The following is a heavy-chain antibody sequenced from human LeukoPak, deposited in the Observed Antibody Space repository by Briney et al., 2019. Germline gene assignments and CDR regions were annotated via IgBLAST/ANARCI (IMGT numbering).Heavy chain of an antibody. V-gene: IGHV1-69*13. J-gene: IGHJ6*02. CDR1: GGTFSSYA. Sequence: ASVKVSCKASGGTFSSYAISWVRRAPGQGLEWMGGIIPIFGTANYAQKFQGRVTITADESTSTAYMELSSLRSEDTAVYYCGYSSSWYYYYYGMDVWGQGTTVTVSS. CDR2: IIPIFGTA. D-gene: IGHD6-13*01. CDR3: GYSSSWYYYYYGMDV.